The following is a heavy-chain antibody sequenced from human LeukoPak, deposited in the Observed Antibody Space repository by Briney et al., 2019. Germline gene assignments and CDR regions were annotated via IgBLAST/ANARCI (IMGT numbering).Heavy chain of an antibody. D-gene: IGHD5-18*01. J-gene: IGHJ4*02. CDR3: ARVGYSYGTRSHIDY. CDR2: IYHSGST. CDR1: GGSISSSNW. Sequence: SGTLSLTCAVSGGSISSSNWWSWVRQPPGKGLEWIGEIYHSGSTNYNPSLKSRVTISVDKSKNQFSLKLSSVTAADAAVYYCARVGYSYGTRSHIDYWGQGTLVTVSS. V-gene: IGHV4-4*02.